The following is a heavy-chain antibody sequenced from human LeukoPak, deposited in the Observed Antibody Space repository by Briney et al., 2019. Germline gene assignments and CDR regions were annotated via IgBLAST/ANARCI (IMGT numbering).Heavy chain of an antibody. D-gene: IGHD2-2*01. CDR2: ISSASGSI. CDR1: GFTFRTYS. Sequence: GGSLRLPCAASGFTFRTYSMNWVRQAPGKGLEWVSYISSASGSIYYADSVKGRFTISRDNAKNSLFLQMNSLRAEDTAVYYCARLPAYCSSTSCYYDYWGQGTLVTVSS. V-gene: IGHV3-48*04. J-gene: IGHJ4*02. CDR3: ARLPAYCSSTSCYYDY.